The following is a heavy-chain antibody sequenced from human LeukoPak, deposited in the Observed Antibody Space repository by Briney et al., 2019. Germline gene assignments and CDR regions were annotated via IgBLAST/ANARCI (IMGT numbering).Heavy chain of an antibody. CDR1: GCTFGDYD. D-gene: IGHD3-22*01. J-gene: IGHJ4*02. Sequence: GGSLTLSCTASGCTFGDYDMSWIRQAPGKGLEWVGFIRSRAYGGTTEYAASVKGRFTISRDDSKSIAYPQMNSLKTEDTAVYYCTTQGEGYYYDSSGYTEDYWGQGTLVTVSS. V-gene: IGHV3-49*03. CDR3: TTQGEGYYYDSSGYTEDY. CDR2: IRSRAYGGTT.